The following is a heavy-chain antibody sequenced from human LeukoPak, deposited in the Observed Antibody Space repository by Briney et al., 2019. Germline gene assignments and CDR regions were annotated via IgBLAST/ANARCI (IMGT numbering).Heavy chain of an antibody. CDR3: ARGHRRSVAGTLDY. CDR1: GGSFSGYY. J-gene: IGHJ4*02. D-gene: IGHD6-19*01. V-gene: IGHV4-34*01. Sequence: PSETLSLTCAVYGGSFSGYYWSWIRQPPGKGLERIGEINHSGSTNYNPSLKSRVTISVDTSKNQFSLKLSSVTAADTAVYYCARGHRRSVAGTLDYWGQGTLVTVSS. CDR2: INHSGST.